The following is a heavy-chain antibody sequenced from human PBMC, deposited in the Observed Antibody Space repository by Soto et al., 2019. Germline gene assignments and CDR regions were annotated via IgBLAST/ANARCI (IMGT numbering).Heavy chain of an antibody. V-gene: IGHV4-59*01. J-gene: IGHJ4*02. CDR3: ARDSSGWYYFDY. CDR2: IYYSGST. Sequence: PSETLSLTCTVSGGSISSYYWSWIRQPPGKGLEWIGYIYYSGSTYYNPSLKSRVTISVDTSKNQFSLKLSSVTAADTAVYYCARDSSGWYYFDYWGQGTLVTVSS. D-gene: IGHD6-19*01. CDR1: GGSISSYY.